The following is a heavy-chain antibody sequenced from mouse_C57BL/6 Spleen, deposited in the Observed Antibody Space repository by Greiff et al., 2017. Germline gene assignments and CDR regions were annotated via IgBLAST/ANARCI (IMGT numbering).Heavy chain of an antibody. J-gene: IGHJ2*01. CDR2: IDPENGDT. CDR3: TTRSTMVTGGY. D-gene: IGHD2-2*01. V-gene: IGHV14-4*01. CDR1: GFNIKDDY. Sequence: EVKLQQSGAELVRPGASVKLSCTASGFNIKDDYMHWVKQRPEQGLEWIGWIDPENGDTEYASKFQGKATITADTSSNTAYLQLSSLTSEDTAVYYCTTRSTMVTGGYWGQGTTLTVSS.